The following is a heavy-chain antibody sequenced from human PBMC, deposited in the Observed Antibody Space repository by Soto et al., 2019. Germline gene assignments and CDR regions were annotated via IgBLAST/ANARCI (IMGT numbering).Heavy chain of an antibody. D-gene: IGHD3-22*01. CDR1: GGSISSGGYY. Sequence: QVQLQESGPGLVKPSQTLSLTCTVSGGSISSGGYYWSWIRQHPGNGLEWLGYIDYSGSTYYNPSHKSRVTITVDTAKSQCSLKLISVTAADTAVYYCARDPYYYDSSGYYDGDGIWGQGTMVTVSS. CDR2: IDYSGST. V-gene: IGHV4-31*03. J-gene: IGHJ3*02. CDR3: ARDPYYYDSSGYYDGDGI.